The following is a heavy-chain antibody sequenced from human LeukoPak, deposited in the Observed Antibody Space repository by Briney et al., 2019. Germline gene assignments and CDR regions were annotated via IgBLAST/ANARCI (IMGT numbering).Heavy chain of an antibody. V-gene: IGHV3-49*04. D-gene: IGHD3-22*01. CDR1: GFTFSNAW. CDR3: TRRYNYDSSGYYYVRDAFDI. CDR2: IRSKAYGGTT. J-gene: IGHJ3*02. Sequence: PGGSLRLSCAASGFTFSNAWMSWVRQAPGKGPEWVGFIRSKAYGGTTKNAASVKGRFTISRDDSRSIAYLQMNSLKTEDTAVYYCTRRYNYDSSGYYYVRDAFDIWGQGTMVTVSS.